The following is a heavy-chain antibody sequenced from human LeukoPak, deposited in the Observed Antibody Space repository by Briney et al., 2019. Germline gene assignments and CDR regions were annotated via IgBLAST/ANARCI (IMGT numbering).Heavy chain of an antibody. CDR3: ARGGDYDFWSGYRRRGYYYYMDV. V-gene: IGHV1-69*05. D-gene: IGHD3-3*01. CDR1: GGTFSSYA. CDR2: IIPIFGTA. J-gene: IGHJ6*03. Sequence: SVKVSCKASGGTFSSYAISWVRQAPGQRLEWMGGIIPIFGTANYAQKFQGRVTITTDESTSTAYMELSSLRSEDTAVYYCARGGDYDFWSGYRRRGYYYYMDVWGKGTTVTVSS.